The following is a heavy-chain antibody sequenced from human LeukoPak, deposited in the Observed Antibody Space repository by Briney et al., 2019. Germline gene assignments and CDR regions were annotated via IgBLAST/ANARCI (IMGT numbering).Heavy chain of an antibody. CDR1: GFTFNNYW. J-gene: IGHJ6*03. V-gene: IGHV3-74*01. Sequence: GGSLGLSCAASGFTFNNYWMHWVRQAPGKGLVWVARTNTHGTSANYADSVKGRFIISRDNANNTLYLQMNGLRDEDTGVYYALAGYYYYYMDVRGKGTTVTVSS. CDR3: LAGYYYYYMDV. CDR2: TNTHGTSA. D-gene: IGHD6-13*01.